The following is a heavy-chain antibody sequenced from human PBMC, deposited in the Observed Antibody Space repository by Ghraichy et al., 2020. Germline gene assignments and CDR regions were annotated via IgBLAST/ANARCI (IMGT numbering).Heavy chain of an antibody. CDR2: ISWDGGST. D-gene: IGHD3-22*01. V-gene: IGHV3-43D*03. Sequence: GGSLRLSCAASGFTFDDYAMHWVRQAPGKGLEWVSLISWDGGSTYYADSVKGRFTISRDNSKNSLYLQMNSLRAEDTALYYCAKDWGVRDYYDSSGYLPDYWGQGTLVTVSS. CDR3: AKDWGVRDYYDSSGYLPDY. CDR1: GFTFDDYA. J-gene: IGHJ4*02.